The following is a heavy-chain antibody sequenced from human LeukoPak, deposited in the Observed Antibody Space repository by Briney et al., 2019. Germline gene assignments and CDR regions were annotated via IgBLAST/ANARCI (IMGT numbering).Heavy chain of an antibody. D-gene: IGHD4-17*01. Sequence: GGSLRLSCAASGFTFATYAMTWVRQAPGKGLEWVSSMTSGSRDIYYADSVKGRFTISRDNYKNTLYLQMNSLRAEDTAVYYCARDPNGNYVGAFDFQPWGQGTLVTVSS. CDR3: ARDPNGNYVGAFDFQP. V-gene: IGHV3-23*01. CDR1: GFTFATYA. J-gene: IGHJ1*01. CDR2: MTSGSRDI.